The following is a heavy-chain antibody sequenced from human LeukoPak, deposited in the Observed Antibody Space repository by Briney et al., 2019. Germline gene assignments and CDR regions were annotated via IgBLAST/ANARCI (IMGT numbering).Heavy chain of an antibody. CDR1: GFAFNNSW. CDR2: ITPDSSDT. J-gene: IGHJ4*02. D-gene: IGHD3-16*01. Sequence: TGGSLRLSCAASGFAFNNSWMNWVRQAPGKGLEWMASITPDSSDTYYVDSVEGRFAISRDNAKNSLYLQMNSLRAEDTAVYYCGRSRDSPGGYWGQGTLVTVSS. V-gene: IGHV3-7*03. CDR3: GRSRDSPGGY.